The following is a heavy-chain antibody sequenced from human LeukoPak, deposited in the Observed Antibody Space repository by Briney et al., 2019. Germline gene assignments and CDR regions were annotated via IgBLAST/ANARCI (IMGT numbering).Heavy chain of an antibody. CDR2: IYINDYA. D-gene: IGHD3-9*01. Sequence: GGSLRLSCAASGFVVSRNYMSWVRPAPGKGLEWGSIIYINDYAYYSDSVKGRFTISRDNSKNTLDLQMNSLRAEDTAVYYCARDNPDFDWLFYFDYWGQGTLVTVSS. CDR1: GFVVSRNY. J-gene: IGHJ4*02. V-gene: IGHV3-66*01. CDR3: ARDNPDFDWLFYFDY.